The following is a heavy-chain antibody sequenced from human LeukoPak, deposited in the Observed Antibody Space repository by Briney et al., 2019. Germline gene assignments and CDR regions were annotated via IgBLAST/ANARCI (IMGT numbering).Heavy chain of an antibody. V-gene: IGHV3-66*01. CDR2: IYSGGTT. J-gene: IGHJ4*02. D-gene: IGHD6-13*01. CDR3: ARNLPIAAAGTRGDY. Sequence: PGGSLRLSCAASGFTVNSNYMNWVRQGPGKGLEWVSVIYSGGTTYYADSVKGRFTISRDNPKNTLYLQMNSLRAEDTAVYYCARNLPIAAAGTRGDYWGQGTLVTVSS. CDR1: GFTVNSNY.